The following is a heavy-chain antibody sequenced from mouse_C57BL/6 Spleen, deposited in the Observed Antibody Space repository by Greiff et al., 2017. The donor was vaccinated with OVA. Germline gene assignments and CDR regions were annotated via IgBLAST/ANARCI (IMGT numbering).Heavy chain of an antibody. CDR3: AEGVYSRAMDY. CDR1: GYTFTDYY. V-gene: IGHV1-26*01. D-gene: IGHD2-1*01. CDR2: INPNNGGT. Sequence: EVQLQQSGPELVKPGASVKISCKASGYTFTDYYMNWVKQSHGKSLEWIGDINPNNGGTSYNQKFKGKATLTVDKSSSTAYMELRSLTSEDSAVYYCAEGVYSRAMDYWGQGTSVTVSS. J-gene: IGHJ4*01.